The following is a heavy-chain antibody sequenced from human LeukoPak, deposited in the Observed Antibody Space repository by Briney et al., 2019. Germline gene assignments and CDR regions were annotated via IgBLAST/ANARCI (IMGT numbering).Heavy chain of an antibody. CDR2: ISTSSITK. V-gene: IGHV3-48*01. CDR1: GFTLSNYN. J-gene: IGHJ4*02. CDR3: WFGEPSNLDY. D-gene: IGHD3-10*01. Sequence: GGSLRLSCAASGFTLSNYNMNWVRQAPGKGLEWVSYISTSSITKYYADSVKGRFTISRDNSKNTLYLQMNSLRAEDTAVYYCWFGEPSNLDYWGQGTLVTVSS.